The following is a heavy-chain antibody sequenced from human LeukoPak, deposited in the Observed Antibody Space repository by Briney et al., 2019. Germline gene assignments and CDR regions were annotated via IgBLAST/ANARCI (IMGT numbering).Heavy chain of an antibody. CDR2: NIPIFGTA. Sequence: GASVKVSCKASGGTFSSYAISWVRQAPGQGLEWMGGNIPIFGTANYAQKFQGRVTITTDESTSTAYMELRSLRSDDTAVYYCARGKGESQISAFDIWGQGTMVTVSS. V-gene: IGHV1-69*05. J-gene: IGHJ3*02. D-gene: IGHD3-16*01. CDR1: GGTFSSYA. CDR3: ARGKGESQISAFDI.